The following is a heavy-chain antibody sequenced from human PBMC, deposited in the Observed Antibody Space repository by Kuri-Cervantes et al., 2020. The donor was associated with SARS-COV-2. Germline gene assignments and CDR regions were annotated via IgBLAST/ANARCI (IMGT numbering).Heavy chain of an antibody. Sequence: SETLSLTCTVSGGSISSSSYYWGWIRQPPGKGLEWIGSIYYSGSTYYNPSLKIRVTISVDTSKNQFSLKLSSVTAADAAVYYCARRGGGYCSSTSCPGYFDYWGQGTLVTVSS. CDR3: ARRGGGYCSSTSCPGYFDY. CDR2: IYYSGST. J-gene: IGHJ4*02. V-gene: IGHV4-39*01. D-gene: IGHD2-2*03. CDR1: GGSISSSSYY.